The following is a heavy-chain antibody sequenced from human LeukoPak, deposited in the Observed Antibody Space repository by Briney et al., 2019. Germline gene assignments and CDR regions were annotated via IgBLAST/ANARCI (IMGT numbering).Heavy chain of an antibody. D-gene: IGHD5-12*01. Sequence: GGSLRLSCAASGFTFSSYAMSWVRQAPGKGLEWVSAISGSGGSTYYADSVKGRFTIPRDNTKNSLYLQMNSLRAEDTAFYYCARGRGGYDLMDYWGQGTLVTVSS. CDR3: ARGRGGYDLMDY. CDR2: ISGSGGST. CDR1: GFTFSSYA. V-gene: IGHV3-23*01. J-gene: IGHJ4*02.